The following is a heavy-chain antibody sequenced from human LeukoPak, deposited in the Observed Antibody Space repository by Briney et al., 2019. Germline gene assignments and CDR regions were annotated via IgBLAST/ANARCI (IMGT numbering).Heavy chain of an antibody. CDR3: ARGGAWSSSYYFDY. CDR2: IYTSGST. V-gene: IGHV4-61*02. Sequence: SETLSLTCTVSGGSISGGSYYWSWIRQPAWKGLEWIGRIYTSGSTNYDPSLKSRVTISVDTSKNQFSLKLSSVTAADTAVYYCARGGAWSSSYYFDYWGQGTLVTVSS. CDR1: GGSISGGSYY. J-gene: IGHJ4*02. D-gene: IGHD1-26*01.